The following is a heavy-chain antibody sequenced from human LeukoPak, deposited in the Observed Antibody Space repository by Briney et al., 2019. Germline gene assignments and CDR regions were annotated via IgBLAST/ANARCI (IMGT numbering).Heavy chain of an antibody. CDR2: IYTSGST. D-gene: IGHD3-22*01. J-gene: IGHJ4*02. CDR1: GGSISSGSYY. V-gene: IGHV4-61*02. Sequence: SQTLSLTCTVSGGSISSGSYYWSWIRQPAGKGLEWIGRIYTSGSTNYNPSLKSRVTISVDTSKNQFSLKLSSVTAADTAVYYCARDLYYYDSSGYYGEDYFDYWGQGTLVTVSS. CDR3: ARDLYYYDSSGYYGEDYFDY.